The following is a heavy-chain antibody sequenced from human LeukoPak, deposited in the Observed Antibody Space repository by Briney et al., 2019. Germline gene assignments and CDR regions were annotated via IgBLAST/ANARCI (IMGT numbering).Heavy chain of an antibody. CDR2: IYYSGST. CDR1: GGSISSYY. D-gene: IGHD3-22*01. CDR3: ARVNDSSGYYDIDY. J-gene: IGHJ4*02. Sequence: SETLSLTCTGSGGSISSYYWSWIRQPPGKGLEWIGYIYYSGSTNYNPSLKSRVTISVDTSKNQFSLKLSSVTAADTAVYYCARVNDSSGYYDIDYWGQGTLVTVSS. V-gene: IGHV4-59*01.